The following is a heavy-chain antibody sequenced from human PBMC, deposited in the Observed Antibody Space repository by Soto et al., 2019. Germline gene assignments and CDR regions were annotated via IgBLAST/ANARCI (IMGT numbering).Heavy chain of an antibody. CDR2: IYYSGST. D-gene: IGHD2-15*01. J-gene: IGHJ4*02. CDR1: GGSISSGGYY. Sequence: NPSETLSLTCTVSGGSISSGGYYWSWIRQHPGKGLEWIGYIYYSGSTYYNPSLKSRVTISVDTSKNQFSLKLSSVTAADTAVYYCARDPGYCSGGSCYYFDYWGQGTLVTVSS. V-gene: IGHV4-31*03. CDR3: ARDPGYCSGGSCYYFDY.